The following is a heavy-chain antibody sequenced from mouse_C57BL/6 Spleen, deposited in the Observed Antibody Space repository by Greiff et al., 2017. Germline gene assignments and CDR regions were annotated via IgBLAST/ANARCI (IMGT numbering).Heavy chain of an antibody. Sequence: VQLKQSGPVLVKPGASVKMSCKASGYTFTDYYMNWVQQSHGKSLEWIGVINPYNGGSSYNQKFKGKATLTVDKSSSTAYMELNSLTSEDSAVYYCARAGWFLYAMDYWGQGTSVTVSS. CDR2: INPYNGGS. CDR3: ARAGWFLYAMDY. J-gene: IGHJ4*01. V-gene: IGHV1-19*01. CDR1: GYTFTDYY. D-gene: IGHD2-3*01.